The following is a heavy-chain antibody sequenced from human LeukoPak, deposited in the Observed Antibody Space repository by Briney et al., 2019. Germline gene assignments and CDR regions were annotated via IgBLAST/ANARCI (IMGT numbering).Heavy chain of an antibody. CDR2: ISSSSTI. CDR3: ARDLGHYFDY. Sequence: GGSLRLSCASSGFTFSSYSMNWVRQAPGKGLEWVSYISSSSTIYYADSVKGRFTISRDNAKNSLYLQMNSLRDEDTAVYYCARDLGHYFDYWGQGTLVTVSS. D-gene: IGHD3-16*01. V-gene: IGHV3-48*02. J-gene: IGHJ4*02. CDR1: GFTFSSYS.